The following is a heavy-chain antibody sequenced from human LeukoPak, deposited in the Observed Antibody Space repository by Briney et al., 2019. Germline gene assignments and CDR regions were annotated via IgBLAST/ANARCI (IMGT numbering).Heavy chain of an antibody. J-gene: IGHJ4*02. CDR1: GFTFSSYE. D-gene: IGHD3-22*01. Sequence: GGSLRLSCAASGFTFSSYEMNWVRQAPGKGLEWVSYISSSGSNTYYADSVKGRFTISRDNAKNSLYLQMNSLRAEDTAVYYCAGDYYDSSGYFLGVYWGQGTLVTVSS. V-gene: IGHV3-48*03. CDR3: AGDYYDSSGYFLGVY. CDR2: ISSSGSNT.